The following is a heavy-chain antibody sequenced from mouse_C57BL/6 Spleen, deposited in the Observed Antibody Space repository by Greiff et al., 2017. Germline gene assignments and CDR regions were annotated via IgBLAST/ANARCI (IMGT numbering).Heavy chain of an antibody. CDR2: ISYSGST. Sequence: EVQLQESGPGMVKPSQSLSLTCTVTGYSITSGYDWHWIRHFPGNKLEWMGYISYSGSTNYNPSLTSRISITHDTSKNHFFLKLNSVTTEDTATYYGAREGYYGSSDGYFDVWGTGTTVTVSS. CDR3: AREGYYGSSDGYFDV. CDR1: GYSITSGYD. V-gene: IGHV3-1*01. J-gene: IGHJ1*03. D-gene: IGHD1-1*01.